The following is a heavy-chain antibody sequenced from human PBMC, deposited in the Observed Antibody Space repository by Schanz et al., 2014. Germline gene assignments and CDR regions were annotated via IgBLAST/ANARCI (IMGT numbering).Heavy chain of an antibody. V-gene: IGHV3-53*01. CDR2: VYMSAAST. J-gene: IGHJ6*02. Sequence: EVQLVESGGGLIQPGGSLRLSCAVSGFTVSSNYMSWVRQAPGKGLEWVSTVYMSAASTRYADSVKGRFIISRDNAKNSLYLQMNSLRAEDTAVYYCARSYSSGWYPYYYGMDVWGQGTTVTVSS. CDR1: GFTVSSNY. CDR3: ARSYSSGWYPYYYGMDV. D-gene: IGHD6-19*01.